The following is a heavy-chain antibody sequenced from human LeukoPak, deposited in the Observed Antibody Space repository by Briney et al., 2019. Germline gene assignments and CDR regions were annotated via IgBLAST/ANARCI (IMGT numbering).Heavy chain of an antibody. J-gene: IGHJ4*02. Sequence: SQTLSLTCAVSGGSISSSNYYWGWIRQPPGKGLEWIGSIYYSGSTYYNPSLKSRVTISVDTSKNQFSLKLSSVTAADTAVYYCAREIRMYYDSTLYYFDYWGQGTLVTVSS. CDR3: AREIRMYYDSTLYYFDY. D-gene: IGHD3-22*01. CDR1: GGSISSSNYY. CDR2: IYYSGST. V-gene: IGHV4-39*07.